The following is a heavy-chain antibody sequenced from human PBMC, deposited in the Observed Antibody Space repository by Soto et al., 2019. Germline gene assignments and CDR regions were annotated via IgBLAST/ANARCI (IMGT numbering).Heavy chain of an antibody. CDR1: GFSLSNAGLG. Sequence: QVTVKESGPVLVKPTETLTLTCTVSGFSLSNAGLGVSWIRQPPGKALEWLAHIFSNDEKSYSTSLKSRITISKDPSKSQVVLTITNMDPVDTATYYCASTYTTSWYWFDPWGQGTLVTVSS. V-gene: IGHV2-26*04. J-gene: IGHJ5*02. CDR2: IFSNDEK. CDR3: ASTYTTSWYWFDP. D-gene: IGHD6-13*01.